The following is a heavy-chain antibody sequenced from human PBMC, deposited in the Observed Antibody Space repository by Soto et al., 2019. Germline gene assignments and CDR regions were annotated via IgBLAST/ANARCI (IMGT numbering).Heavy chain of an antibody. CDR3: ARDKGLYRGYDA. CDR2: IYYSGST. V-gene: IGHV4-59*01. CDR1: GGSISSYY. Sequence: SETLSLTCTVSGGSISSYYWSWIRQPPGKGLEWIGYIYYSGSTNYNPSLKSRVTILVDTSKNQFSLKLSSVTAADTAVYYCARDKGLYRGYDAWGQGTLVTVSS. D-gene: IGHD5-12*01. J-gene: IGHJ5*02.